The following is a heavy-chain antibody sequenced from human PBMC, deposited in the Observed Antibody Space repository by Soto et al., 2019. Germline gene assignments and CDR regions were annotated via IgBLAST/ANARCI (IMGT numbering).Heavy chain of an antibody. D-gene: IGHD5-18*01. CDR1: GYTFTHNF. CDR3: ARGGYSYGYND. Sequence: SVKVSSRASGYTFTHNFIHLVRKSPGQGLEWMGSINPDVGDTNYPQKFQGRVIMTSDTSITTAYMELRGLTYDDTAVYYCARGGYSYGYNDWGQGALVTVSS. V-gene: IGHV1-2*02. J-gene: IGHJ4*02. CDR2: INPDVGDT.